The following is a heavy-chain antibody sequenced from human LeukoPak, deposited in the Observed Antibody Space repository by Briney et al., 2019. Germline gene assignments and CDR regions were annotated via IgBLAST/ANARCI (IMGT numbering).Heavy chain of an antibody. D-gene: IGHD6-6*01. J-gene: IGHJ6*03. CDR1: GGSISSSSYY. Sequence: SETLSLTCTLSGGSISSSSYYWGWIRQPPGKGLEWIGSIYYSGSTYYNPSLKSRATISEDTSKNQFSLRLSSVTAADTAVYYCARHRPEYSSSSGYYYYMDVWGKGTTVTVSS. CDR3: ARHRPEYSSSSGYYYYMDV. CDR2: IYYSGST. V-gene: IGHV4-39*01.